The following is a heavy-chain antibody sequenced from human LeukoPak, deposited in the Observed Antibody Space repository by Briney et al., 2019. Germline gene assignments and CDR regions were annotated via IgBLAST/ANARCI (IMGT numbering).Heavy chain of an antibody. J-gene: IGHJ6*02. D-gene: IGHD3-10*01. V-gene: IGHV1-2*06. Sequence: GASVKVSCKASGYTFTGYYMHWVRQASGQGLEWMGRINPNSGGTNYAQKFQGRVTMTRDTSISTAYMELSRLRSDDTAVYYCAGLLWFGEPAYGMDVWGQGTTVTVSS. CDR3: AGLLWFGEPAYGMDV. CDR2: INPNSGGT. CDR1: GYTFTGYY.